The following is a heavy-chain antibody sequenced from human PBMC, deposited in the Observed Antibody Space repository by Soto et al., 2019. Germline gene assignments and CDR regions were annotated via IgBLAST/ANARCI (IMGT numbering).Heavy chain of an antibody. CDR2: LSGDSGST. Sequence: GGSLRLSCAASGFTFSDYAMSWVRQAPGEGLEWVSALSGDSGSTYYADSVKGRFTISRDNSKNTLYLQMNSLRAEDTALYYCAIPSGLTVTGPDYWGQGTLVTVSS. V-gene: IGHV3-23*01. CDR1: GFTFSDYA. D-gene: IGHD6-19*01. J-gene: IGHJ4*02. CDR3: AIPSGLTVTGPDY.